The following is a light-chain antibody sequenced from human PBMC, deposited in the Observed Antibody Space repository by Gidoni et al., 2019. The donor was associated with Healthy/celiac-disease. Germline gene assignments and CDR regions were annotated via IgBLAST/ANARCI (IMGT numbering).Light chain of an antibody. CDR2: AAS. J-gene: IGKJ2*01. CDR1: QSVSSY. Sequence: EIVLTQSPATLSLSPGERATLSCRASQSVSSYLAWYQQKPGQAPRLLIYAASNRATGIPARFSGSGSGTDFTLTSSSLEPEDFAVYYCQQRSNWSYTFGQGTKLEIK. V-gene: IGKV3-11*01. CDR3: QQRSNWSYT.